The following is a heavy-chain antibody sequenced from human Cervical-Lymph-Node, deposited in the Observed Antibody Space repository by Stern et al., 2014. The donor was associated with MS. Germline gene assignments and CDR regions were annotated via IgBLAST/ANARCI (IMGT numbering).Heavy chain of an antibody. CDR1: GGSISSGGHY. Sequence: VQLVESGPGLVKPSQTLSLTCTVSGGSISSGGHYWSWIRQHPGKGLVWIGYIYYSGGTFYNPFLKSRVSISLDTSKNQFSLKLSSVTAADTAVYYCASRWSGTYYGQNWFDPWGQGTLVTVSS. CDR2: IYYSGGT. V-gene: IGHV4-31*03. D-gene: IGHD1-26*01. CDR3: ASRWSGTYYGQNWFDP. J-gene: IGHJ5*02.